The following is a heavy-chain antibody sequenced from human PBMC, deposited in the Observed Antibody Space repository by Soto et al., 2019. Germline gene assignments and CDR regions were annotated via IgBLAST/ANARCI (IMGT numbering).Heavy chain of an antibody. Sequence: GGSLRLSCAASGFTFSSYDMRWVRQATGKGLEWVSAIGTAGDTYYPGSVKGRFTISRENAKNSLYLQMNSLRAEDTAVYYCARGEQWGSFDYWGQGTLVTVSS. V-gene: IGHV3-13*01. CDR1: GFTFSSYD. D-gene: IGHD3-16*01. CDR3: ARGEQWGSFDY. CDR2: IGTAGDT. J-gene: IGHJ4*02.